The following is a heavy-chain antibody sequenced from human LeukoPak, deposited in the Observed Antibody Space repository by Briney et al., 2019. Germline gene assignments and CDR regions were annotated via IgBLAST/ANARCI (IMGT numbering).Heavy chain of an antibody. CDR2: INTDGTIT. D-gene: IGHD6-13*01. CDR1: GFTFSSSW. V-gene: IGHV3-74*01. J-gene: IGHJ4*02. Sequence: QPGGSLRLSCAASGFTFSSSWMHWVRQAPGKGLVWVSRINTDGTITTHADSVKGRFTISRDNAKNTAYLQMNSLRAEDTAVYYCARCRYAGSCNWDYWGQGTLVTVSS. CDR3: ARCRYAGSCNWDY.